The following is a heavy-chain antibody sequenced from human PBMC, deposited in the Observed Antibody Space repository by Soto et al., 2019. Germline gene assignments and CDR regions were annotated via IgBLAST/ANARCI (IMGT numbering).Heavy chain of an antibody. D-gene: IGHD2-2*01. J-gene: IGHJ6*02. V-gene: IGHV1-69*01. Sequence: QVQLVQSGAEVKKPGSSVKVSCKASGGTFSSYAISWVRQAPGQGLEWMGGIIPISGTANYAQKFQGRVTITADESTSTAYMERSSLRSEDTAVYYCARSQGSSTSLDIYDYYYYGMDVWGQGTTVTVSS. CDR3: ARSQGSSTSLDIYDYYYYGMDV. CDR1: GGTFSSYA. CDR2: IIPISGTA.